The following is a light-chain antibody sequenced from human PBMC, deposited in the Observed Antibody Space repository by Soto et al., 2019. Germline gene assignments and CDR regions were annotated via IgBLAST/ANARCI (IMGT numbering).Light chain of an antibody. J-gene: IGLJ3*02. CDR2: DVT. Sequence: QSALTQPPSASGSPGQSVTISCTGASSDIGSYNFVSWYQQHPDKAPKLLIYDVTQRPSGVPDRFSGSKSGNTASLTVSGFPAEDGGDYYCTPYASSNFPLVFGGGTKLTVL. CDR3: TPYASSNFPLV. CDR1: SSDIGSYNF. V-gene: IGLV2-8*01.